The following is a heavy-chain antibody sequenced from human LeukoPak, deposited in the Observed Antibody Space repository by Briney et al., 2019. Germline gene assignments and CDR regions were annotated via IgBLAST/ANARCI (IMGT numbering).Heavy chain of an antibody. CDR3: AREGSYCVGGDCYSFDF. CDR1: GYRFISHY. V-gene: IGHV1-2*02. D-gene: IGHD2-21*02. CDR2: MHAGNGDT. J-gene: IGHJ4*02. Sequence: ASVKVSCKASGYRFISHYIHWVRQAPGQGPEWLGWMHAGNGDTRYPEKFEGRVTMTRDTSSNTAYMDLTSLRSDDTAVYYCAREGSYCVGGDCYSFDFWGQGTLVTVSS.